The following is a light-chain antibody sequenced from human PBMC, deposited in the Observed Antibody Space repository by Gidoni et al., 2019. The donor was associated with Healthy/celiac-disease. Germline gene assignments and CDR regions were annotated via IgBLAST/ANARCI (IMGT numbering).Light chain of an antibody. CDR3: QQRSNWPTT. Sequence: EIELTQSPATLSLSPGTRATLSCRASQSVRSYLAWYQQKPGQAPRLLIYDSSNRATGIPARFRGSGSGTDFTLTISSLEPADFAVYYCQQRSNWPTTFGQGTKVEIK. CDR1: QSVRSY. V-gene: IGKV3-11*01. J-gene: IGKJ1*01. CDR2: DSS.